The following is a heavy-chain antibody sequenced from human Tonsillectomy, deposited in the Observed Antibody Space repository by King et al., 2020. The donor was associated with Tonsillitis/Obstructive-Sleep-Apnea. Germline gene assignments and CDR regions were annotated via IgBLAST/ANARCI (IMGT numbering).Heavy chain of an antibody. CDR1: GYTFSDYY. CDR2: ISSSGSTI. D-gene: IGHD6-19*01. J-gene: IGHJ2*01. CDR3: AREFDSRGLYLYFDL. V-gene: IGHV3-11*01. Sequence: QLVQSGGGSVKPGGSLRLSCAASGYTFSDYYMSWIRQAPGKGLEWVSYISSSGSTIYYADSVKGRFTISRDNAKNSLNLQMNSLRAEDTAVYYCAREFDSRGLYLYFDLWGRGTLVPVSS.